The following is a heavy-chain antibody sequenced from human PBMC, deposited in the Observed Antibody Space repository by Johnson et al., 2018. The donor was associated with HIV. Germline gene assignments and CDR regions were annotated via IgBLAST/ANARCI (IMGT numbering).Heavy chain of an antibody. Sequence: QVQLVESGGGVVQPGGSLRLSCAASGFTFGSYGLHCVRQAPGKGLESVAFPRVAGSTNYYADSVKGRFTISRDNSKNTLYLQMNSLRAADTAVYYCAKDRTGFDAVDIWGQGTMVTVSS. CDR2: PRVAGSTN. CDR1: GFTFGSYG. J-gene: IGHJ3*02. V-gene: IGHV3-30*02. D-gene: IGHD1-1*01. CDR3: AKDRTGFDAVDI.